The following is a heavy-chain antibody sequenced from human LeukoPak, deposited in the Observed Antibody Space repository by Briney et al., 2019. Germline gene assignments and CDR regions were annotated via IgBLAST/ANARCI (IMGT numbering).Heavy chain of an antibody. J-gene: IGHJ4*02. D-gene: IGHD3-22*01. CDR2: IFYSGST. V-gene: IGHV4-39*01. CDR1: GGSISSSSYY. CDR3: AVADADYYDSSGYYYFDY. Sequence: SETLSLTCTVSGGSISSSSYYWGWIRQPPGKGLEWIGSIFYSGSTYYNPSLKSRVTISVDTSKTQFSLKLSSVTAADTAVYYCAVADADYYDSSGYYYFDYWGQGTLVTVSS.